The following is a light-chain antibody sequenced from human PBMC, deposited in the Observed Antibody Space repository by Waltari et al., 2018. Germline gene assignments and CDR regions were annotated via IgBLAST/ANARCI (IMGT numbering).Light chain of an antibody. Sequence: QLVLTQSPSASVSLGASVKLTCTLSSGHSTNVIAWLQKRPEKGPRYLMKVNSDGSHNKGDEIPDRFSGSSSGAERYLTISSLQSEDEADYYCQTGGHGTWVFGGGTKLTVL. CDR1: SGHSTNV. V-gene: IGLV4-69*01. J-gene: IGLJ3*02. CDR2: VNSDGSH. CDR3: QTGGHGTWV.